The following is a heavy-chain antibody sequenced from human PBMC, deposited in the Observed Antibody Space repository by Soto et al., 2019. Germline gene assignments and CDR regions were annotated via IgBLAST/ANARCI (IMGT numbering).Heavy chain of an antibody. Sequence: QVQLQESGPGLVKPSQTVSLTCTVSGGSISGSDYYWSWIRQPPGKDLEWIGYIYYSGSTYSNPSLKTRITISVDTSKNQFSLTLTSLTAADTAVYYCARAPYRGSISRGAFDMLGQGTLVTVSS. CDR3: ARAPYRGSISRGAFDM. CDR2: IYYSGST. D-gene: IGHD3-10*01. V-gene: IGHV4-30-4*01. CDR1: GGSISGSDYY. J-gene: IGHJ3*02.